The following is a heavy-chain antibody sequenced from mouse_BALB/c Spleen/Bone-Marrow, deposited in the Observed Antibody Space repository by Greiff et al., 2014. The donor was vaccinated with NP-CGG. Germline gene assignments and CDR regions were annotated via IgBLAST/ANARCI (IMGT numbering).Heavy chain of an antibody. Sequence: VQLQQSGPELVKPGASVKMSCKASGYTFTSYIMHWVKQKPGQGLEWIGYINPYNDGTKYNEKFKGKATLTSDKSSSTAYMELSSLTSKDSAVYYCARRWLPYAMDYWGQGTSVTVSS. CDR3: ARRWLPYAMDY. D-gene: IGHD2-3*01. J-gene: IGHJ4*01. CDR1: GYTFTSYI. V-gene: IGHV1-14*01. CDR2: INPYNDGT.